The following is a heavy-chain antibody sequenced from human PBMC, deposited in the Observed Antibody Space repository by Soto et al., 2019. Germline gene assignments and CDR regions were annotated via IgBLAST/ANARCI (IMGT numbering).Heavy chain of an antibody. CDR2: INPSGGST. Sequence: ASVKVSCKASGYTFTSYYMHWVRQAPGQRLEKKRIINPSGGSTSYAQKNQGRVTMTRDTSTSTVYMELSSLRSEDTAVYYCARDAIVVVPAASCGMDVWGQGTTVTVSS. D-gene: IGHD2-2*01. CDR1: GYTFTSYY. CDR3: ARDAIVVVPAASCGMDV. J-gene: IGHJ6*02. V-gene: IGHV1-46*01.